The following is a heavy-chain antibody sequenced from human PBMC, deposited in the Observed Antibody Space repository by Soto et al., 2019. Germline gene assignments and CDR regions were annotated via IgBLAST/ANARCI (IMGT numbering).Heavy chain of an antibody. D-gene: IGHD3-9*01. J-gene: IGHJ4*02. Sequence: SETLSLTCTVSGDSLSSGGHYWSWIRQHPGKGLEWIGQIYDSVNTYYSPSLRSRVTISADMSKNQFSLNLRSVTAADTAVYYCARVDHRGYFAILTDYWGQGTLVTVSS. CDR1: GDSLSSGGHY. V-gene: IGHV4-31*03. CDR3: ARVDHRGYFAILTDY. CDR2: IYDSVNT.